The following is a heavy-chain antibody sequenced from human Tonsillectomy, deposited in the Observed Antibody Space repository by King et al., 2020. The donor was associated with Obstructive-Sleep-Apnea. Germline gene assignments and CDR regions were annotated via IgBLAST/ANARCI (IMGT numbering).Heavy chain of an antibody. CDR2: IYYGVST. V-gene: IGHV4-59*08. D-gene: IGHD3-9*01. J-gene: IGHJ4*02. Sequence: VQLQESGPGLVTPSETLSLTCTVSGASISPYYWIWIRQPPGKGLEWIGYIYYGVSTNHTPSLKSRVTISLDASKTQFSLKRNSVTAADTAVYYCASSDLGNYDFLTGYNWGQGTLVTVSS. CDR3: ASSDLGNYDFLTGYN. CDR1: GASISPYY.